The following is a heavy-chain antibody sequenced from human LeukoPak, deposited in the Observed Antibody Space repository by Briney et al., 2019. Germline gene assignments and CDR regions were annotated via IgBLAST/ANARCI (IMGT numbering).Heavy chain of an antibody. D-gene: IGHD2-15*01. CDR2: IIPILGIA. CDR3: ASTDIVVVVAATNINPFDY. CDR1: GGTFSSYA. V-gene: IGHV1-69*04. J-gene: IGHJ4*02. Sequence: SSVKVSCKTSGGTFSSYAISWGRQAPGQGLEWRGRIIPILGIANYAQKFQGRVTITADKSTSTAYMELSSLRSEDTAVYYCASTDIVVVVAATNINPFDYWGQGTLVTVSS.